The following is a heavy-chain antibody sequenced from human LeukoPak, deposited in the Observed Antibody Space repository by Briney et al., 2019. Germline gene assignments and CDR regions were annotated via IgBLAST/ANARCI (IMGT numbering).Heavy chain of an antibody. CDR2: ISDSGKNV. J-gene: IGHJ4*02. Sequence: GGSLRLSCAASGFTFNTYGMSWVRQAPGKGLEWLSSISDSGKNVYYADSVKGRFTISRHNSKNTLYLQMNSLSAEDTAVYYCAKRVEYKSPSGGYFDYWGQGTLVTVSS. V-gene: IGHV3-23*01. CDR1: GFTFNTYG. D-gene: IGHD2-8*02. CDR3: AKRVEYKSPSGGYFDY.